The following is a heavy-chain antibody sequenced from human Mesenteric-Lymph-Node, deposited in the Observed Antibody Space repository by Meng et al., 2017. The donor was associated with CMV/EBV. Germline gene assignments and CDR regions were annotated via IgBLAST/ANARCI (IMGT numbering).Heavy chain of an antibody. D-gene: IGHD3-22*01. Sequence: ASVKVSCKASGYTFTGYYIHWVRQAPGQGLEYMGWINPDSGATQYALKFQGRVTMTRDTSISTAYLDLSRLKSDDTAVYFCAREAYYDSSGHYYYYGMDVWGQGTTVTVSS. V-gene: IGHV1-2*02. CDR2: INPDSGAT. J-gene: IGHJ6*02. CDR3: AREAYYDSSGHYYYYGMDV. CDR1: GYTFTGYY.